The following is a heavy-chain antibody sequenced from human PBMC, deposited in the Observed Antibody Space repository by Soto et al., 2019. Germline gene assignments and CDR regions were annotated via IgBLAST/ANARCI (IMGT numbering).Heavy chain of an antibody. Sequence: EVQLLESGGGLVQPGGSLRLSCAASGFTFSNYAMNWVRQAPGKGLEWVSTIAGSGAPTYYADSVRGRFTISRDNSKNTLYPQMNSLRDEDTAVYFCASKLTFGGSSDYWGQGTLVTVSS. D-gene: IGHD2-15*01. CDR1: GFTFSNYA. CDR2: IAGSGAPT. J-gene: IGHJ4*02. V-gene: IGHV3-23*01. CDR3: ASKLTFGGSSDY.